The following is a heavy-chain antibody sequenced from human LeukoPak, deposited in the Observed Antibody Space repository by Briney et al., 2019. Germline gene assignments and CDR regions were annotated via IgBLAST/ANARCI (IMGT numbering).Heavy chain of an antibody. CDR3: ARDVGSTDGSYYWFGY. CDR1: GGSFSGYY. J-gene: IGHJ4*02. Sequence: SETLSLTCAVYGGSFSGYYWSWIRQPPGKGLEWIGYIYYSGSTNYNPSLKSRVTISVDTSKNQFSLKLSSVTAADTAVYYCARDVGSTDGSYYWFGYWGQGTLVTVSS. CDR2: IYYSGST. D-gene: IGHD1-26*01. V-gene: IGHV4-59*01.